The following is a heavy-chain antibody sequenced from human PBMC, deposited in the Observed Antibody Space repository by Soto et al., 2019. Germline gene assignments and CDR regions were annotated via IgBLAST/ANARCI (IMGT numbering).Heavy chain of an antibody. Sequence: GGSLRLSCGASGFSFSSLAMSWVRQAPGKGLEWVSSISGRGVDTLYADSVKGRFTISRDNSRNTLYLQVNSLRAEDTAVYYCAKDQTDVTILDYCGQGHLVTVSS. D-gene: IGHD4-17*01. V-gene: IGHV3-23*01. J-gene: IGHJ4*02. CDR2: ISGRGVDT. CDR1: GFSFSSLA. CDR3: AKDQTDVTILDY.